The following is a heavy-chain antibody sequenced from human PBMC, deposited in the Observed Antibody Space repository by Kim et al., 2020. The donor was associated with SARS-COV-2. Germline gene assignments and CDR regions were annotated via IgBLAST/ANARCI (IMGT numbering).Heavy chain of an antibody. CDR1: GFTFSSYG. CDR3: AKHHCSGGSCYSGAFDI. D-gene: IGHD2-15*01. Sequence: GGSLRLSCAASGFTFSSYGMHWVRQAPGKGLEWVAVISYDGSNKYYADSVKGRFTISRDNSKNTLYLQMNSLRAEDTAVYYCAKHHCSGGSCYSGAFDIWGQGTMVTVSS. V-gene: IGHV3-30*18. J-gene: IGHJ3*02. CDR2: ISYDGSNK.